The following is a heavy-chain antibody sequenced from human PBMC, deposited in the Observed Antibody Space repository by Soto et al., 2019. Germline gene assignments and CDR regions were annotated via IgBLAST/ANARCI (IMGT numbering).Heavy chain of an antibody. Sequence: EVQLVESGGGLVQPGGSLRLSCAASGFTFSSFWMHWVRQAPGEGLVWVSRINSDGSNTNYADSVKGRFTISRDNAKKKLYLQMKSLRAEDTAVYYCARGGVPAAMSYWGQGTLVTVSS. D-gene: IGHD2-2*01. CDR3: ARGGVPAAMSY. J-gene: IGHJ4*02. CDR1: GFTFSSFW. CDR2: INSDGSNT. V-gene: IGHV3-74*01.